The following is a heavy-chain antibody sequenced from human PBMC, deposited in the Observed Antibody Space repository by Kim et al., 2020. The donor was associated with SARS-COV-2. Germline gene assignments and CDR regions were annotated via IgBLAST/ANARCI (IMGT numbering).Heavy chain of an antibody. D-gene: IGHD3-9*01. J-gene: IGHJ3*02. CDR1: VGSISSSNW. V-gene: IGHV4-4*02. Sequence: SETLSLTCAVSVGSISSSNWWSWVRQPPGKVLGCSGGIYPSGSTNYNPSLRSRVTISVDKSKNQFSLKLSAVTAAETAVYYCAGDQAAIVEYYDILIGYCYAFYIWGQRTMVTVSS. CDR3: AGDQAAIVEYYDILIGYCYAFYI. CDR2: IYPSGST.